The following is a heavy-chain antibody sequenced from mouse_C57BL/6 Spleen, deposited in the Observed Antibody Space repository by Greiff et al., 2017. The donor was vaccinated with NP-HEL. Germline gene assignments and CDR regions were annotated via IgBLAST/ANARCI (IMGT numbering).Heavy chain of an antibody. Sequence: EVQLQESGPELVKPGASVKMSCKASGYTFTDYNMHWVKQSHGKSLEWIGYINPNNGGTSYNQKFKGKATLTVNKSSSTAYMELRSLTSEDSAVYYCARTRGLLPLDYWGQGTTLTVSS. V-gene: IGHV1-22*01. CDR2: INPNNGGT. D-gene: IGHD2-3*01. CDR3: ARTRGLLPLDY. CDR1: GYTFTDYN. J-gene: IGHJ2*01.